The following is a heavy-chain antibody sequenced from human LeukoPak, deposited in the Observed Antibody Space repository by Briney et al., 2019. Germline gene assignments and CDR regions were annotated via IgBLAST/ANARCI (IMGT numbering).Heavy chain of an antibody. CDR1: GYTFTGYY. J-gene: IGHJ5*02. D-gene: IGHD2-15*01. V-gene: IGHV1-2*06. CDR3: ARGYCSGGSCYSVENWFDP. Sequence: GDSVKVSCKAAGYTFTGYYMFWVRQAPGQGLEWMGRINPNSGGTNYAQKFQGRVTMTRDTSISTAYMELSKLRSDDTAVYYCARGYCSGGSCYSVENWFDPWGQGTLVTVSS. CDR2: INPNSGGT.